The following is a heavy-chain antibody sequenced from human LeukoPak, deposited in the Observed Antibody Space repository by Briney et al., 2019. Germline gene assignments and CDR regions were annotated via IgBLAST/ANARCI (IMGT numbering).Heavy chain of an antibody. CDR1: GFTFSTYG. Sequence: GGSLRLSCAASGFTFSTYGMSWVRQAPGKGLEWVSAVISTGGTTYYADSVKGRFTISRDNSKNTLFLQINSLRAEDTAVYYCAKNGDRGAFCSGGTCYPYYYYYMDVWGKGTTVTISS. CDR3: AKNGDRGAFCSGGTCYPYYYYYMDV. D-gene: IGHD2-15*01. V-gene: IGHV3-23*01. J-gene: IGHJ6*03. CDR2: VISTGGTT.